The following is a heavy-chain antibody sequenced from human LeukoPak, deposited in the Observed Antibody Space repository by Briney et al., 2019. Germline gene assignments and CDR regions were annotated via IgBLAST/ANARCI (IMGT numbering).Heavy chain of an antibody. Sequence: GGSLRLSCAASGFTFSSYAMHWVRQAPGKGLEWVAVISYDGSNKYYADSVKGRFTISRDNSKNTLYLQMNSLRAEDTAVYYCARDSYCSGGSCYKYYYDSSGYFDYWGQGTLVTVSS. CDR2: ISYDGSNK. CDR3: ARDSYCSGGSCYKYYYDSSGYFDY. D-gene: IGHD2-15*01. V-gene: IGHV3-30-3*01. J-gene: IGHJ4*02. CDR1: GFTFSSYA.